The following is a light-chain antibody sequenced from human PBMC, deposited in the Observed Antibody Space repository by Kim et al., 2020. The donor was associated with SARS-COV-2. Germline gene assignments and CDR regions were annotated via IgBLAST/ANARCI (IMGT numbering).Light chain of an antibody. CDR3: QQYNTYSWT. CDR1: QRISSW. V-gene: IGKV1-5*03. J-gene: IGKJ1*01. CDR2: KAS. Sequence: DIQMTQSPSTLSASVRDRVTITCRASQRISSWLAWYQQKPGKAPKLLIYKASSLESGVPSRFSGSGSGTEFTLTISSLQPDDFATYYCQQYNTYSWTFGQGTKVDIK.